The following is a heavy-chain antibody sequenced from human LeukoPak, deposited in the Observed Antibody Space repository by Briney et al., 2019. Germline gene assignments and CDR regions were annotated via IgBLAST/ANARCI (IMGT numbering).Heavy chain of an antibody. V-gene: IGHV3-30-3*01. CDR2: TSYVGNNK. CDR1: GFTSSRYT. CDR3: ARDWGVDS. D-gene: IGHD3-10*01. Sequence: GRCLRLSCAASGFTSSRYTMGWVRQAPRKGREWVAVTSYVGNNKYYADSVTGRFPISRDNSNNTLYLQMNSLRAEDTAVYYCARDWGVDSWGQGTLVTVSS. J-gene: IGHJ4*02.